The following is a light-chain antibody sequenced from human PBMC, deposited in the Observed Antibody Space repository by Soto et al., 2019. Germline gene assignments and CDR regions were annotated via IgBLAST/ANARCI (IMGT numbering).Light chain of an antibody. CDR1: DSNIGSNS. J-gene: IGLJ1*01. CDR3: AAWDASLSACV. Sequence: QPVLTQPPSASGTAGQGVTISCSGGDSNIGSNSVYWYQHLPRMAPKLLIYYNNQRPSGVPDRFSGSRSGTSASLAIVGLRSEDEAVYYCAAWDASLSACVFGNGTKLTVL. CDR2: YNN. V-gene: IGLV1-47*02.